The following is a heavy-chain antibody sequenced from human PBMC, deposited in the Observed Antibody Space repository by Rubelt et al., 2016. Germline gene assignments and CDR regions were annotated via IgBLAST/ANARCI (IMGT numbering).Heavy chain of an antibody. Sequence: QVQLQQWGAGLLKPSETLSLTCAVYGGSFSGYYWSWIRQPPGKGLEWIGEIYHSGGTNYNPSLKSRGTISVDKSKNQFSLKLSSVTAADTAVYYCARLVWSGPQYYLDSWGQGTLVTVSS. V-gene: IGHV4-34*01. CDR1: GGSFSGYY. J-gene: IGHJ4*02. CDR3: ARLVWSGPQYYLDS. CDR2: IYHSGGT. D-gene: IGHD3-3*01.